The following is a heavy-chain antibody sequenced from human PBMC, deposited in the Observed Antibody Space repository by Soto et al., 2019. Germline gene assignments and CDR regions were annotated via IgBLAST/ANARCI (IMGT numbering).Heavy chain of an antibody. CDR3: ARRRHCSSTSCYAKINYYYYYMDV. J-gene: IGHJ6*03. D-gene: IGHD2-2*01. CDR1: GYTFTSYG. Sequence: ASVKVSCKASGYTFTSYGISWVRQAPGQGLEWMGWISAYNGNTNYAQKLQGRVTMTTDTSTSTAYMELRSLRSDDTAVYYCARRRHCSSTSCYAKINYYYYYMDVWGKGTTVTSP. CDR2: ISAYNGNT. V-gene: IGHV1-18*01.